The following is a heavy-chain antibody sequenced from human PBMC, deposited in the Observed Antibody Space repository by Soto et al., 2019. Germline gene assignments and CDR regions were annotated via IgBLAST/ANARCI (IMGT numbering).Heavy chain of an antibody. CDR2: IIAYNGNT. CDR1: GYTFTSYG. J-gene: IGHJ6*02. D-gene: IGHD1-26*01. V-gene: IGHV1-18*01. Sequence: QVQLVQSGAEVKKPGASVKVSCKASGYTFTSYGISWVRQAPGQGLEWMGWIIAYNGNTNYAQKLQGRGTMTTDTSTSTAYMELRSLRSDDTAVYYCASGELSGSYYYYYGMDVWGQGTTVTVSS. CDR3: ASGELSGSYYYYYGMDV.